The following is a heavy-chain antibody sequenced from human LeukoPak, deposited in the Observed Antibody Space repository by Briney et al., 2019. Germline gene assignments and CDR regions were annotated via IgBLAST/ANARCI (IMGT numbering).Heavy chain of an antibody. Sequence: PSETLSLTCAVYGGSFSGYYWSWIRQPPGKGLEWVANIKQDGSEKYYVDSVKGRFTISRDNAKNSLYLQMNSLRAEDTAVYYCARELRSPHIVVVTYDYWGQGTLVTVSS. V-gene: IGHV3-7*01. D-gene: IGHD2-21*02. CDR3: ARELRSPHIVVVTYDY. CDR2: IKQDGSEK. J-gene: IGHJ4*02. CDR1: GGSFSGYY.